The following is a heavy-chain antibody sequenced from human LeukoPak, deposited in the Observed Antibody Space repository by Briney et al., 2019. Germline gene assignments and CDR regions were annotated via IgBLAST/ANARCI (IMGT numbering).Heavy chain of an antibody. CDR2: ICYSGSI. CDR3: ARQRGYCSGGSCYGMFDY. J-gene: IGHJ4*02. CDR1: GGSISSSNYY. D-gene: IGHD2-15*01. Sequence: PSETLSLTCTVSGGSISSSNYYWGWIRQPPGKGLEWIVSICYSGSIYYNPSPKSRFTISVDTSKYQFSLKLTSVTAADTAVYYCARQRGYCSGGSCYGMFDYWGQGTLVTVSS. V-gene: IGHV4-39*01.